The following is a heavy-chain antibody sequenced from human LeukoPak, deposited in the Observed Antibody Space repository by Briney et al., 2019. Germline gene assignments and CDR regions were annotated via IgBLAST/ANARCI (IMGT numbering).Heavy chain of an antibody. D-gene: IGHD3-3*01. Sequence: SETLSLTCTVSGGSISSYYWSRIRQPPGKGLEWIGYIYYSGSTNYNPSLKSRVTISVDTSKNQFSLRLSSVTAADTAVYYCAREITIFGVVITHYYMDVWGKGTTVTVSS. CDR1: GGSISSYY. CDR2: IYYSGST. CDR3: AREITIFGVVITHYYMDV. J-gene: IGHJ6*03. V-gene: IGHV4-59*01.